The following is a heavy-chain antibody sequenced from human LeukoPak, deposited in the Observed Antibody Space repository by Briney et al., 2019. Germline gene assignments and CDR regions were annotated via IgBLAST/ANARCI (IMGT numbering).Heavy chain of an antibody. CDR1: GYTFTGYC. CDR2: INPNSGGT. Sequence: ASVKISCKASGYTFTGYCMHWVRQAPGQGLEWMGWINPNSGGTNYAQKFQGRVTMTRDTSISTAYMELSRLRSDDTAVYYCARDSGGRGAFDYWGQGTLVTVSS. CDR3: ARDSGGRGAFDY. V-gene: IGHV1-2*02. J-gene: IGHJ4*02. D-gene: IGHD2-15*01.